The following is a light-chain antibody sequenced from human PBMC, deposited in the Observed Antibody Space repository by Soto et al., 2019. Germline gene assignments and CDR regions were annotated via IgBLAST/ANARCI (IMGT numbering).Light chain of an antibody. Sequence: DIVMTQSPLSLPVTPGEPASISCRYRQSLLHSNGYNYLDWYLEKPGQSPQLLIYLGSNRASGVPDRFSGHGSGPDLTLKISRAEDADVEVYSCMQALQPPRTFGPGIKVVIK. CDR1: QSLLHSNGYNY. V-gene: IGKV2-28*01. CDR3: MQALQPPRT. J-gene: IGKJ3*01. CDR2: LGS.